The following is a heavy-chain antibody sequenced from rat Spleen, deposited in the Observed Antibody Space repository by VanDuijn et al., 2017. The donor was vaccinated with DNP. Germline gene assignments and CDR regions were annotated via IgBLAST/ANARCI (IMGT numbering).Heavy chain of an antibody. J-gene: IGHJ4*01. Sequence: EVQLVESGGGLVQPGRSLKLSCAASGFTFSNYGMAWVRQAPTKGLEWVASISTGGGNTYYRDSVKGRFTISRDNAKNTQYLQMDSLRSEDTATYYCARRVLTTVAAYAMDAWGQGTSVTVSS. CDR1: GFTFSNYG. CDR2: ISTGGGNT. CDR3: ARRVLTTVAAYAMDA. V-gene: IGHV5S13*01. D-gene: IGHD1-3*01.